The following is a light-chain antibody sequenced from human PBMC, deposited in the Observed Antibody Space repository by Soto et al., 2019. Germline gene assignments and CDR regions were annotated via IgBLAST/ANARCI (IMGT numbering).Light chain of an antibody. CDR3: QQSYSTRT. J-gene: IGKJ1*01. V-gene: IGKV3-15*01. CDR2: GAS. Sequence: EILMTQSPATLSVSPGDRATLSCRASQSVSNNLAWYQQRPGQAPRLLIYGASTRATGIPARFSGSGSGTEFTLTISSLQSEDFAVYYCQQSYSTRTFGQGTKVEIK. CDR1: QSVSNN.